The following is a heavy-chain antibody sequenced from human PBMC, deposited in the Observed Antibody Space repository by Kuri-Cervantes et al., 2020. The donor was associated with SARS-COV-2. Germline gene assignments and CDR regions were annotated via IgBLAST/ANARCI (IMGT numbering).Heavy chain of an antibody. CDR3: ARMGEPYYMDV. J-gene: IGHJ6*03. CDR2: IWYGGSNK. D-gene: IGHD3-16*01. CDR1: GFTFSSYG. Sequence: GESLKISCAASGFTFSSYGMHWVRQAPGKGLEWVAVIWYGGSNKYYADSVKGRFTISRDNSKNTLYLQMNSLRAEDTAVYYCARMGEPYYMDVWGKGTTVTVSS. V-gene: IGHV3-33*08.